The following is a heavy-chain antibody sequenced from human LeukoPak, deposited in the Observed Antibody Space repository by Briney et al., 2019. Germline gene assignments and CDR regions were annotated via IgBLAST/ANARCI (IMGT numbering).Heavy chain of an antibody. J-gene: IGHJ4*02. CDR3: ARGRIGGWTDY. Sequence: PGGSLRLSCAASGFTFSDYWMLWVRQAPGKGLVWVSRIKTDGRSTNYADSVKGRFTISRDNAKNTLYLQMNSLRAEDTAVYYCARGRIGGWTDYWGQGTLVTVSS. CDR1: GFTFSDYW. V-gene: IGHV3-74*01. CDR2: IKTDGRST. D-gene: IGHD6-19*01.